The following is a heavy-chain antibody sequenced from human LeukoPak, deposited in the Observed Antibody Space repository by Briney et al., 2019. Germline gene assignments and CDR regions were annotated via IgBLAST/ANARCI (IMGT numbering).Heavy chain of an antibody. V-gene: IGHV4-59*01. Sequence: SETLSLTCTVSGGSISSYYWSWIRQPPGKGLEWIGYIYYSGSTNYNPSLKSRVTISVDTSKNQFSLKLSSVTAADTAVYYCARASTVGAFDIWGQGTMVTVSS. CDR2: IYYSGST. CDR1: GGSISSYY. CDR3: ARASTVGAFDI. D-gene: IGHD4-23*01. J-gene: IGHJ3*02.